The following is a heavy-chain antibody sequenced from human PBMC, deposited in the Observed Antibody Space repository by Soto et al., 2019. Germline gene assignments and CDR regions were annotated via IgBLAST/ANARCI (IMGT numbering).Heavy chain of an antibody. D-gene: IGHD3-9*01. CDR3: AXRRGDLLTGHYYFDY. J-gene: IGHJ4*02. CDR1: GFSLNTRGVG. Sequence: QITLKESGPTLVKPTQTLTLTCTFSGFSLNTRGVGVGWIRQPPGKALEWLALISWDGEKRYSPSLKSRLTITKDTSENQVVLTMTNMDPVDTATYYCAXRRGDLLTGHYYFDYWGQGTLVTVSS. CDR2: ISWDGEK. V-gene: IGHV2-5*02.